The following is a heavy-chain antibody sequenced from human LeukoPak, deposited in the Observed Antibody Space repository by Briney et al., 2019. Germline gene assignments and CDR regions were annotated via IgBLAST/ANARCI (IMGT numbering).Heavy chain of an antibody. CDR3: ARVRVYSSGWNFDY. Sequence: ASVKVSCKASGYTFTNYYVHWVRQAPGQGLEWMGWINSNSGSTSYAQNFQGRVTMTRDTSISTLYVELSSLRSDDTAVYYCARVRVYSSGWNFDYWGQGTLVTVSS. V-gene: IGHV1-2*02. CDR2: INSNSGST. D-gene: IGHD6-19*01. CDR1: GYTFTNYY. J-gene: IGHJ4*02.